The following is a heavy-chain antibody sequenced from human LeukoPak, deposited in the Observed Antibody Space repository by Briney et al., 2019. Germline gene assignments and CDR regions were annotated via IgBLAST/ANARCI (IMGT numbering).Heavy chain of an antibody. CDR2: ISGSGGST. CDR1: GFTFSSYG. Sequence: GGTLRLSCAASGFTFSSYGMSWVRQAPGKGLEWVSAISGSGGSTYYADSVKGRFTISRDNSKNTLYLQMNSLRDEDTAVYYCAKDQRYYYYMDVWGKGTTVTISS. CDR3: AKDQRYYYYMDV. J-gene: IGHJ6*03. V-gene: IGHV3-23*01.